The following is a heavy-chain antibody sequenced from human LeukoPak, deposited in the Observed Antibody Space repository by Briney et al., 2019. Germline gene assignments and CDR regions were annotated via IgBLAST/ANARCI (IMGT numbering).Heavy chain of an antibody. CDR2: IYYSGST. Sequence: PSETLSLTCTVSGGSLSSYYWSWIRQPPGKGLEWIGYIYYSGSTNYNPSLKSRVTISVDTSKNQFSLKLSSVTAADTAVYYCARRGGSTTFDYWGQGTLVTVSS. CDR1: GGSLSSYY. J-gene: IGHJ4*02. D-gene: IGHD1-1*01. V-gene: IGHV4-59*01. CDR3: ARRGGSTTFDY.